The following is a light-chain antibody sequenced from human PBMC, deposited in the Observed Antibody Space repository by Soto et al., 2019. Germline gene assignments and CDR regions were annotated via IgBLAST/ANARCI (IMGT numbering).Light chain of an antibody. CDR1: SSDVGGYNY. CDR3: SSYTSISTFVL. V-gene: IGLV2-14*01. CDR2: EVT. J-gene: IGLJ2*01. Sequence: QSALTQPASVSGSPGQSITISCTGTSSDVGGYNYVSWYQQHPGKAPKLMIYEVTNRPSGVSNRFSGSKSGNTASLTISGLQAEDEADYYCSSYTSISTFVLFGGGTQLTVL.